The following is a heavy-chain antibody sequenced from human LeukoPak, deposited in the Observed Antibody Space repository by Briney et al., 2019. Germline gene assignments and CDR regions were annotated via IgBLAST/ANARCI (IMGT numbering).Heavy chain of an antibody. CDR3: ARDTQYSSSWYTTPLF. Sequence: GGSLRLSCAASGFTFSDYYMSWIRQAPGKGLEWVSYISSSSSYTNYADSVKGRFTISRDNAKNSLFLQMNSLRAEDTAVYYCARDTQYSSSWYTTPLFWGQGTLVTVSS. CDR1: GFTFSDYY. J-gene: IGHJ4*02. CDR2: ISSSSSYT. V-gene: IGHV3-11*05. D-gene: IGHD6-13*01.